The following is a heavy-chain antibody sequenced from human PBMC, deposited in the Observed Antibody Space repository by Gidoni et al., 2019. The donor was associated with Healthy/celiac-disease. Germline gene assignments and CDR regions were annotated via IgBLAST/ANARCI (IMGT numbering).Heavy chain of an antibody. Sequence: EVQLVESGGGLVQPGGSLRLPCAASGFTFSSYSMNWVRQAPGKGLEWVSYISSSSSTIYYADSVKGRFTISRDNAKNSLYLQMNSLRAEDTAVYYCAGAPGGYDYYYYYGMDVWGQGTTVTVSS. J-gene: IGHJ6*02. D-gene: IGHD5-12*01. CDR1: GFTFSSYS. CDR3: AGAPGGYDYYYYYGMDV. V-gene: IGHV3-48*01. CDR2: ISSSSSTI.